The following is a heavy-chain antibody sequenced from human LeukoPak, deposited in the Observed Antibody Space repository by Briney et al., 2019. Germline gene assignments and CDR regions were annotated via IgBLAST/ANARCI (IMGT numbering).Heavy chain of an antibody. V-gene: IGHV4-39*07. CDR3: AREGLTMVRGVIFPDIDY. CDR1: GGSISSSSYY. Sequence: SETLSLTCTVSGGSISSSSYYWGWIRQPPGKGLEWIGSIYYSGSTYYNPSLKSRVTISVDTSKNQFSLKLSSVTAADTAVYYCAREGLTMVRGVIFPDIDYWGQGTLVTVSS. J-gene: IGHJ4*02. D-gene: IGHD3-10*01. CDR2: IYYSGST.